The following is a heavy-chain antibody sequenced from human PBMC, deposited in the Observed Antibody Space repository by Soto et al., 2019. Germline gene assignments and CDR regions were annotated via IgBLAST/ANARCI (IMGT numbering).Heavy chain of an antibody. CDR2: ISGSGGST. CDR3: AKRYCTNGVCYSPYYYYYGMDV. Sequence: PGGSLRLSCAASGFTFSSYAMSWVRQAPGKGLEWVSAISGSGGSTYYADSVKGRFTISRDNSKNTLYLQMNSLRAEDTAVYYCAKRYCTNGVCYSPYYYYYGMDVWGQGTTVTVSS. J-gene: IGHJ6*02. CDR1: GFTFSSYA. D-gene: IGHD2-8*01. V-gene: IGHV3-23*01.